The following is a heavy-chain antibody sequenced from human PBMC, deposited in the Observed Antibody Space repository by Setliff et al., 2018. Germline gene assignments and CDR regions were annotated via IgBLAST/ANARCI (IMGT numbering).Heavy chain of an antibody. J-gene: IGHJ4*02. CDR2: ISGDSEYI. CDR3: VNHNPARRSPAGTALDS. CDR1: GFTFSTYS. Sequence: LRLSCAASGFTFSTYSMSWVRQAPGKGLEWVSAISGDSEYIYYRDSVKGRFTISRANSKNTLYLQMNNLRVEDTARYYCVNHNPARRSPAGTALDSWGQGTLVTVSS. V-gene: IGHV3-23*01. D-gene: IGHD6-19*01.